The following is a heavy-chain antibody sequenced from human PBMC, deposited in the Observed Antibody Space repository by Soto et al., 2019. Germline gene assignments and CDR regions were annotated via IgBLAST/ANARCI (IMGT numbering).Heavy chain of an antibody. J-gene: IGHJ4*02. V-gene: IGHV3-23*01. CDR3: AKSDTYYYDSSGFFDY. D-gene: IGHD3-22*01. CDR1: GFTFSSYA. CDR2: ISGSGGST. Sequence: GGSLRLSCAASGFTFSSYAMSWVRQAPGKGLEWVSSISGSGGSTYYADSVKGRFTISRDNSKNTLYLQMNSLRAEDTAVYYCAKSDTYYYDSSGFFDYWGQGTLSTVSS.